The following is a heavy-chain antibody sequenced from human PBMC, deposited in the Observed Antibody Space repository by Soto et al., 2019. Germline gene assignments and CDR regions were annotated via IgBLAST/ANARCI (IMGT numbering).Heavy chain of an antibody. J-gene: IGHJ6*02. CDR2: IVVASGNA. V-gene: IGHV1-58*01. Sequence: ASVKVSCKASRFTFSNSAVQWVRQPRGQRLEWIGWIVVASGNANYAQKFQERVTITWDTSTSTAYMELSSLRSEDTAVYYCAVDRPDYYYFCMDVWGHGTTVT. CDR3: AVDRPDYYYFCMDV. CDR1: RFTFSNSA.